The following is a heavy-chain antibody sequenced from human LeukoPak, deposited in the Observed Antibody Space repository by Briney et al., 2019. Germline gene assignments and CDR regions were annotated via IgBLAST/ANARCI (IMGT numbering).Heavy chain of an antibody. CDR2: ISNDGSKK. CDR1: GFTFNNYG. V-gene: IGHV3-30*03. D-gene: IGHD4-17*01. J-gene: IGHJ4*02. CDR3: ARDWGRGDSKYLDF. Sequence: GGSLRLSCAASGFTFNNYGMHWVRQAPGKGLECVVLISNDGSKKYYAGSAKGRFTISRDNSRNTVFLEMNSLRGDDTAVYFCARDWGRGDSKYLDFWGQGILVTVSS.